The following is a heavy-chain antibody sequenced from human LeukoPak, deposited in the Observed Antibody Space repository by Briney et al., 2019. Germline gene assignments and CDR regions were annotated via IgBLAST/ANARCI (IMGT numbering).Heavy chain of an antibody. Sequence: SVKVSCKASGGTFSSYAISWVRQAPGQGLEWMGGIIPIFGTANYAQKSQGRVTITADESTSTAYMELSSLRSEDTAVYYCARVGNYDFPFDYWGQGTLVTVSS. J-gene: IGHJ4*02. V-gene: IGHV1-69*13. CDR2: IIPIFGTA. D-gene: IGHD3-3*01. CDR3: ARVGNYDFPFDY. CDR1: GGTFSSYA.